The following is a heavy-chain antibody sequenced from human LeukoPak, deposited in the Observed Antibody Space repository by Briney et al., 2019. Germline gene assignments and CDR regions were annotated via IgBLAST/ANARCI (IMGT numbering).Heavy chain of an antibody. CDR3: ARLRGYSYGVNGFDI. CDR1: GFTFNDYD. J-gene: IGHJ3*02. Sequence: GGSLRLSCAASGFTFNDYDMHWVRDITGKGLEWVSGIGTDHDAHYEGSVKGRFTIFRESATNSVYLQINSLRDGDTAVYYCARLRGYSYGVNGFDIWGQGTMVTVSS. CDR2: IGTDHDA. D-gene: IGHD5-18*01. V-gene: IGHV3-13*01.